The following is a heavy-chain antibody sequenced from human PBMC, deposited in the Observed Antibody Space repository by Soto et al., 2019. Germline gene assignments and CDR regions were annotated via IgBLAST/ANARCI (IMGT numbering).Heavy chain of an antibody. Sequence: ASVKVSCKASGYTVTGYYMHWVRQAPGQGLEWMGWINPNSGGTNYAQKFQGWVTMTRDTSISTAYMELSRLRSDDTAVYYCARALFDYSSSSPSGMDVWGKGTTVTVSS. CDR2: INPNSGGT. D-gene: IGHD6-6*01. J-gene: IGHJ6*04. V-gene: IGHV1-2*04. CDR1: GYTVTGYY. CDR3: ARALFDYSSSSPSGMDV.